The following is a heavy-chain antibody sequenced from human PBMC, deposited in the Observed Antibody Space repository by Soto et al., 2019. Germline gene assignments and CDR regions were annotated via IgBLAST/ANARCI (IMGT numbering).Heavy chain of an antibody. J-gene: IGHJ4*02. CDR2: IKSKTDGGTT. V-gene: IGHV3-15*01. CDR1: GFTFSNAW. CDR3: TTEEVVVVPAAIFDY. D-gene: IGHD2-2*02. Sequence: GGSLRLSCAASGFTFSNAWMSWVRQAPGKGLEWVGRIKSKTDGGTTDYAAPVKGRFTISRDDSKNTLYLQMNSLKTEDPAVYYCTTEEVVVVPAAIFDYWGQGTLVTVSS.